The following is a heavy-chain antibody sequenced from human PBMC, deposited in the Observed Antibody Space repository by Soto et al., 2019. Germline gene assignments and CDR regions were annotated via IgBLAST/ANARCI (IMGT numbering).Heavy chain of an antibody. D-gene: IGHD4-4*01. CDR3: ARHLDYSKPIDP. CDR2: FYYSGST. J-gene: IGHJ5*02. CDR1: GVSISSSRYY. Sequence: SETLSLTCTVSGVSISSSRYYWGWIRQPPGKGLEWIGGFYYSGSTNYNPSLKGRVTISVDTSNNQFSLKLRSVTAADTAVYYCARHLDYSKPIDPWGQGTLVTVSS. V-gene: IGHV4-39*01.